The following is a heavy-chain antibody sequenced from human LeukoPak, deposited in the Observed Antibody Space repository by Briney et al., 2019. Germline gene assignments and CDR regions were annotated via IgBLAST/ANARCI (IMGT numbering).Heavy chain of an antibody. Sequence: GGSLRLSCAASGFTFSSYWMHWVRQAPGKGLVWVSRINSDGSSTSYADSVKGRFTISRDNANNTLYLQMNSLRAADTAVYYCARHTVSEQPPTGWGQGTLVTVSS. V-gene: IGHV3-74*01. CDR2: INSDGSST. CDR1: GFTFSSYW. CDR3: ARHTVSEQPPTG. J-gene: IGHJ4*02. D-gene: IGHD4-11*01.